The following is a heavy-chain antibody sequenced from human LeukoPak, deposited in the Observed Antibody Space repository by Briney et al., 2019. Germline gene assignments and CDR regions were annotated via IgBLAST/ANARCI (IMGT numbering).Heavy chain of an antibody. J-gene: IGHJ4*02. CDR2: IYCSGST. CDR3: AREVAAAGIDY. D-gene: IGHD6-13*01. CDR1: GGSISSGGYY. V-gene: IGHV4-31*03. Sequence: SQTLSLTCTVSGGSISSGGYYWSWIRQHPGKGLEWIGYIYCSGSTYCNPSLKSRVTISVDTSKNQFSLKLSSVTAADTAVYYCAREVAAAGIDYWGQGTLVTVSS.